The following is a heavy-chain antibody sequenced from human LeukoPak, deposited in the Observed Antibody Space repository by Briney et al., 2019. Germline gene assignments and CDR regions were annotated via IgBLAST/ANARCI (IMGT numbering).Heavy chain of an antibody. Sequence: SETLSLTCTVSGGSISSYYWSWIRQPPGKGLGWIGYIYYSGSTNYNPSLKSRVTISVDTSKSQFSLKLSSVTAADTAVYYCARDRGYSDYWGQGALVTVSS. J-gene: IGHJ4*02. CDR3: ARDRGYSDY. CDR2: IYYSGST. CDR1: GGSISSYY. V-gene: IGHV4-59*01.